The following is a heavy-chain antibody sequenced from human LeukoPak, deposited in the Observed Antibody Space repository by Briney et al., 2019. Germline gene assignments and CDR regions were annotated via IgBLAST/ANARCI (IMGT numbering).Heavy chain of an antibody. CDR3: ASTDYYGSGSPEYYFDY. CDR1: GGTFSSYA. Sequence: ASVKVSCKASGGTFSSYAISWVRQAPGQGLEWMEGIIPIFGTANYAQKFQGRVTITADESTSTAYMELSSLRSEDTAVYYCASTDYYGSGSPEYYFDYWGQGTLVTVSS. CDR2: IIPIFGTA. D-gene: IGHD3-10*01. J-gene: IGHJ4*02. V-gene: IGHV1-69*13.